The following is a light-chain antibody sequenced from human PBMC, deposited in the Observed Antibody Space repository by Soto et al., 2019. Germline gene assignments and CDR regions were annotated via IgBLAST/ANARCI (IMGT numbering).Light chain of an antibody. CDR3: MQALQTFT. Sequence: DIVMTQSPLSLPVPPGEPASISCRSSQSLLHSNGYNYLDWYLQKPGHSPQLLIYLGSNRASGVPDRLSGSGSGTDFTLKISRVEAEDVGVYYCMQALQTFTFGQGTRLEIK. V-gene: IGKV2-28*01. CDR2: LGS. J-gene: IGKJ5*01. CDR1: QSLLHSNGYNY.